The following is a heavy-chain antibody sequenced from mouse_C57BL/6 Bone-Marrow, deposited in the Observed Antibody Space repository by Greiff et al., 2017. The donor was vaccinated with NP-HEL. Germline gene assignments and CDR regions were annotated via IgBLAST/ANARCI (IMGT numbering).Heavy chain of an antibody. D-gene: IGHD2-4*01. CDR1: GFTFSSYG. CDR3: ASPIYYDYDGFAY. Sequence: EVMLVESGGDLVKPGGSLKLSCAASGFTFSSYGMSWVRQTPDKRLEWVATISSGGSYTYYPDSVKGRFTISRDNAKKTLYLQMSSLKSEDTAMYYCASPIYYDYDGFAYWGQGTLVTVSA. J-gene: IGHJ3*01. CDR2: ISSGGSYT. V-gene: IGHV5-6*01.